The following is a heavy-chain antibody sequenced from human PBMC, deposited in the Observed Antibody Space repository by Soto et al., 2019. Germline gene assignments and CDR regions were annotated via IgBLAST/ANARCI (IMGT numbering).Heavy chain of an antibody. D-gene: IGHD1-1*01. CDR1: GFTVTNSY. V-gene: IGHV3-53*01. CDR3: ARAGFERLYFDQ. Sequence: VQLVESGGDLIQPGGSLRLSCAASGFTVTNSYMAWVRQAPGKGLEWVSVVYTSGRTYHADSVKGRFTVSRDISTNMFFLQMNKLSAEDMATYYCARAGFERLYFDQWGRGPLVTVSS. CDR2: VYTSGRT. J-gene: IGHJ4*02.